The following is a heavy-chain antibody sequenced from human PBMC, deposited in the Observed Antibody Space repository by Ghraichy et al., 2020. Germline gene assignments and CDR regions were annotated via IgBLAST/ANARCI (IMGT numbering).Heavy chain of an antibody. J-gene: IGHJ4*02. CDR2: INAGNGNT. CDR1: GYTFTSYA. Sequence: ASVKVSCKASGYTFTSYAMHWVRQAPGQRLEWMGWINAGNGNTKYSQKFQGRVTITRDTSASTAYMELSSLRSEDTAVYYCASELRHGEYDFWSGYLFDYWGQGTLVTVSS. V-gene: IGHV1-3*01. D-gene: IGHD3-3*01. CDR3: ASELRHGEYDFWSGYLFDY.